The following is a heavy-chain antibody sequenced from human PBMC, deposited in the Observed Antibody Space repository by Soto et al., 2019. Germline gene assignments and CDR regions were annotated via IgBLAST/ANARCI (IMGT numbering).Heavy chain of an antibody. V-gene: IGHV4-31*03. CDR2: IYYSGST. Sequence: PSETLSLTCTVSGGSISSGGYYWSWIRQHPGKGLEWIGYIYYSGSTYYNQSLKSRVTISVDTSKNQFSLKLSSVTAADTAVYYCARVSETYNWFDPWGQGTLVTVSS. J-gene: IGHJ5*02. D-gene: IGHD3-16*02. CDR3: ARVSETYNWFDP. CDR1: GGSISSGGYY.